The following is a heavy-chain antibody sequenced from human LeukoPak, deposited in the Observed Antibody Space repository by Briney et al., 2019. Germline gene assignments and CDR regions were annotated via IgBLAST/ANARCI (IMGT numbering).Heavy chain of an antibody. CDR1: GGTFSSYA. D-gene: IGHD3-10*01. CDR2: IIPILGIA. Sequence: SVKVSCKASGGTFSSYAISWVRQAPGQGLEWMGRIIPILGIANYAQKFQGRVTITADKSTSTAYMELSSLRSEDTAVYYCASVGEGRGYFDYWGQGTLVTVSS. CDR3: ASVGEGRGYFDY. V-gene: IGHV1-69*04. J-gene: IGHJ4*02.